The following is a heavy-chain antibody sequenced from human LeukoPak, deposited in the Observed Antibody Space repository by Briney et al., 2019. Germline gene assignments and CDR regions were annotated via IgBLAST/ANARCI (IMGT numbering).Heavy chain of an antibody. CDR1: GFTFSSYS. D-gene: IGHD6-19*01. J-gene: IGHJ4*02. Sequence: PGRSLRLSCAASGFTFSSYSMHWVRQAPGKGLEWVAGIWNDGSNKYYADSVKGRFTISRDNSRNTLYLNMSTLRAENTALYDCAKSAVAGWVRDFDCEGQGNRVTVSA. CDR3: AKSAVAGWVRDFDC. CDR2: IWNDGSNK. V-gene: IGHV3-33*06.